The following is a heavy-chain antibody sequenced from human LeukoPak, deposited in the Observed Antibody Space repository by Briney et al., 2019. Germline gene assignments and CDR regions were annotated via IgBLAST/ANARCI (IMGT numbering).Heavy chain of an antibody. Sequence: GGSLRLSCAASGFNFNTYWMSWVRQAPGKGLEWVANIKQDGSEKFYVDSMKGRFTISRDNSKNSLYLQMNSLRAEDTALYYCAKGLHYYDSSGYYCPFDYWGQGTLVTVSS. J-gene: IGHJ4*02. D-gene: IGHD3-22*01. V-gene: IGHV3-7*03. CDR1: GFNFNTYW. CDR2: IKQDGSEK. CDR3: AKGLHYYDSSGYYCPFDY.